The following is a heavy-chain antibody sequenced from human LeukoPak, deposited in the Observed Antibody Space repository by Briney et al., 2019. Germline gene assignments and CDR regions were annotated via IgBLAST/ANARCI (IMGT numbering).Heavy chain of an antibody. CDR2: IKPDGSAK. V-gene: IGHV3-7*01. CDR1: GFTFSSHW. CDR3: ARIYCGGGHCYYDY. Sequence: GGFLRLSCAASGFTFSSHWMSWVRQAPGRGLDWVANIKPDGSAKYYMDSVKGRFTISRDNSQNSLSLQMNSLRVDDTAVYYCARIYCGGGHCYYDYWGQGTLVTVSS. D-gene: IGHD2-21*01. J-gene: IGHJ4*02.